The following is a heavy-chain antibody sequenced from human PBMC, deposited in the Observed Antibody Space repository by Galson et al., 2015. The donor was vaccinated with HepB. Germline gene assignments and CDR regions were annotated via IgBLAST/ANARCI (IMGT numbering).Heavy chain of an antibody. CDR3: ARGPPYYDVLTDYPMGYYYGMDS. J-gene: IGHJ6*02. Sequence: SLRLSCAASGFTFSDYYMTWLRQAPGRGLEWVSYISSSNSMVSYADFVKGRFTISRDNAKNSLFLHMSSLRAGDTAVYFCARGPPYYDVLTDYPMGYYYGMDSWSQGTTVSVSS. D-gene: IGHD3-9*01. CDR2: ISSSNSMV. V-gene: IGHV3-11*01. CDR1: GFTFSDYY.